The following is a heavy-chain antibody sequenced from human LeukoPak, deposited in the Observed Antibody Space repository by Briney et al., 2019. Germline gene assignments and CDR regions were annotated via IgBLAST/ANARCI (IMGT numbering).Heavy chain of an antibody. V-gene: IGHV3-48*04. D-gene: IGHD1-26*01. CDR3: ARDRYSGSYLNAFDI. J-gene: IGHJ3*02. CDR2: ISSSGSTI. Sequence: GGSLRLSCGASGFTFSSYWMHWVRQAPGKGLEWVSYISSSGSTIYYADSVKGRFAISRDNAKNSLYLQMNSLRAEDTAVYYCARDRYSGSYLNAFDIWGQGTMVTVSS. CDR1: GFTFSSYW.